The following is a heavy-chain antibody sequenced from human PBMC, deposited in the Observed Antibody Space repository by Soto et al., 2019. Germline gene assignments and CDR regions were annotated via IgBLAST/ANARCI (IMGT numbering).Heavy chain of an antibody. D-gene: IGHD6-19*01. CDR2: ISYDGSNK. CDR3: AKDLPVAVDSYYYYGMDV. V-gene: IGHV3-30*18. J-gene: IGHJ6*02. CDR1: GFTFSSYG. Sequence: PGGSLRFSCAASGFTFSSYGMHWVRQAPGKGLEWVAVISYDGSNKYYADSVKGRFTISRDNSKNTLYLQMNSLRAEDTAVYYCAKDLPVAVDSYYYYGMDVWGQGTTVTSP.